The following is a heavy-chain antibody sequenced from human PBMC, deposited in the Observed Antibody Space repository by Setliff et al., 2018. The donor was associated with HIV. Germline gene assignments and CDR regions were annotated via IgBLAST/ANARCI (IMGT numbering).Heavy chain of an antibody. CDR1: GGTFNTYA. Sequence: SVKVSCKASGGTFNTYAMNWVRQAPGQGLEWMGHIIPIFNIANYAQKFQDRITITADESTSTAYMELSSLRSEDTAVYYCASPHGYCPDGSCSLVGAFDFWGQGTMVTVPS. D-gene: IGHD2-8*01. CDR2: IIPIFNIA. CDR3: ASPHGYCPDGSCSLVGAFDF. J-gene: IGHJ3*01. V-gene: IGHV1-69*13.